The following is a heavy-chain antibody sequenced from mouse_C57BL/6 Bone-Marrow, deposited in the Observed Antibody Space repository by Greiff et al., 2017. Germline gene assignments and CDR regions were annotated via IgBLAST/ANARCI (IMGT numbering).Heavy chain of an antibody. V-gene: IGHV5-12*01. CDR1: GFNFSDYY. J-gene: IGHJ4*01. CDR3: EREVASVVATAHYYAMDD. Sequence: EVMLVESGGGLVQPGGSLKFSCAASGFNFSDYYMYWVRPTPEKRLEWVAYISNGGGSTNYPDTVKGRFTLSRDNAKNTLYLQTIRLKSEDTSMYYCEREVASVVATAHYYAMDDWGQGTSVTVSS. D-gene: IGHD1-1*01. CDR2: ISNGGGST.